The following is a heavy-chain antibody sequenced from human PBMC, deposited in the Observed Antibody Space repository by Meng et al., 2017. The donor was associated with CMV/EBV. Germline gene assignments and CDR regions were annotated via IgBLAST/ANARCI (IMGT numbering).Heavy chain of an antibody. Sequence: GESLKISCAASGFTFSSYAMSWVRQAPGKGLVWVSRINSDGSSTSYADSVKGRFTISRDNSKNTLYLQMNSLRAEDTAVYYCAKDPYSNYARPYWGQGTLVTVSS. V-gene: IGHV3-23*01. CDR1: GFTFSSYA. CDR2: INSDGSST. CDR3: AKDPYSNYARPY. J-gene: IGHJ4*02. D-gene: IGHD4-11*01.